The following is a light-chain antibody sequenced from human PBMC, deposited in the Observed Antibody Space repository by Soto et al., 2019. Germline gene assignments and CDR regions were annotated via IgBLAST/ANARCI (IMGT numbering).Light chain of an antibody. CDR3: CSYAGSYTEV. V-gene: IGLV2-11*01. CDR2: DVD. J-gene: IGLJ2*01. Sequence: QSVLTQPRSVSGSPGQSVTISCTGTSSDVGGYNYVSWYQQHPGKVPKLMIYDVDKRPSGVPDRFSGSKSGNTASLTISGLQADDEADYYCCSYAGSYTEVFGGGTQLTVL. CDR1: SSDVGGYNY.